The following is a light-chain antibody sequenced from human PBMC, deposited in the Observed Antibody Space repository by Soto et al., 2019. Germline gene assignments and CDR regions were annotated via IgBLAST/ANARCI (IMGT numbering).Light chain of an antibody. CDR2: EVS. CDR3: ASYTTTATLV. CDR1: SSDVGGYNY. J-gene: IGLJ2*01. Sequence: QSALTQPASVSGSPGQSITISCTGTSSDVGGYNYVSWYQRHPGKAPKLLIYEVSNRPSGVSNRFSGYKSGNTASLTISGLQTEDEADYYCASYTTTATLVFGGGTKVTVL. V-gene: IGLV2-14*01.